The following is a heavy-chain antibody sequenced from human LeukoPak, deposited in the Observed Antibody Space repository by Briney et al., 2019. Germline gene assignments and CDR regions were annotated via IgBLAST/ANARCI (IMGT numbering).Heavy chain of an antibody. V-gene: IGHV3-48*04. Sequence: GGSLRLSCAASGFTLSRCSMNWVRQAPGKGLEWVSYISSYSSLIYYADSVKGRFTISRDNARNSLYLQMNSLRAEDTAVYYCARDSSGWLWGQGTLVTVSS. CDR3: ARDSSGWL. D-gene: IGHD3-22*01. J-gene: IGHJ4*02. CDR2: ISSYSSLI. CDR1: GFTLSRCS.